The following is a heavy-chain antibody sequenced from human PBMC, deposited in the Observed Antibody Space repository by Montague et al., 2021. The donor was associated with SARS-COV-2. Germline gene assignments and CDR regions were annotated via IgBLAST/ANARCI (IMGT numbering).Heavy chain of an antibody. J-gene: IGHJ4*02. CDR3: ARGRDERGYSFGYYYFDL. D-gene: IGHD5-18*01. Sequence: SETPSLTCTISGGSVSPYYWSWIRQPPGKGLEWIGYMHYRGSTNYNPSLESRVTMSLDTSENQFSLKLTSVTAAETAVYFCARGRDERGYSFGYYYFDLWGQGTLVTVSS. V-gene: IGHV4-59*02. CDR2: MHYRGST. CDR1: GGSVSPYY.